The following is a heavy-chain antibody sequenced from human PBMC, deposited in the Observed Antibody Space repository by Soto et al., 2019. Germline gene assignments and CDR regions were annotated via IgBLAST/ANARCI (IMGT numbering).Heavy chain of an antibody. V-gene: IGHV3-21*01. Sequence: GGSLRLSCAASGFTFSSYSMNWVRQAPGKGLEWVSSISSSSSYIYYADSVKGRFTISRDNAKNSLYLQMNSLRAEDTAVYYCARDRLRYFDWLPHNWFDPWGQGTLVTV. CDR1: GFTFSSYS. CDR2: ISSSSSYI. J-gene: IGHJ5*02. CDR3: ARDRLRYFDWLPHNWFDP. D-gene: IGHD3-9*01.